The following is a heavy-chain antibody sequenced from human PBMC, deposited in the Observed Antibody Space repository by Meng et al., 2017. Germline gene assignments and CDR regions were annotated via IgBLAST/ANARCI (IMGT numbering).Heavy chain of an antibody. J-gene: IGHJ4*02. CDR3: AKADRALVNPSTIDY. V-gene: IGHV3-9*03. Sequence: GGSLRLSCAASGFTFSGSAMHWVRQAPGKGLEWVSGISWNSGSIGYADSVKGRFTISRDNAKNSLYLQMNSLRAEDMALYYCAKADRALVNPSTIDYWGQGTLVTVSS. CDR2: ISWNSGSI. CDR1: GFTFSGSA. D-gene: IGHD2-2*01.